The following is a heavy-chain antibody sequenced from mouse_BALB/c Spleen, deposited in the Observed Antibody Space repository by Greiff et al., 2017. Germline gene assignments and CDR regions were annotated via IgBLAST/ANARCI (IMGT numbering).Heavy chain of an antibody. V-gene: IGHV1S22*01. D-gene: IGHD1-1*01. CDR3: TYGSTPYYFDY. CDR2: IYPGSGST. Sequence: LQQPGSELVRPGASVKLSCKASGYTFTSYWMHWVKQRHGQGLEWIGNIYPGSGSTNYDEKFKSKGTLTVDTSSSTAYMHLSSLTSEDSAVYYCTYGSTPYYFDYWGQGTTLTVSS. J-gene: IGHJ2*01. CDR1: GYTFTSYW.